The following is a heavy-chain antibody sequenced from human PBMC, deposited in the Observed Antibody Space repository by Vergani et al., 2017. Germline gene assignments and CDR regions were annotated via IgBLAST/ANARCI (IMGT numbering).Heavy chain of an antibody. Sequence: QVQLVESGGGVVQPGRSLRLSCAASGFTFSSYGMHWVRQAPGKGLEWVAVIWYDGSNKYYADSVKGRFTISRDKSKNTLYLQMNSLRAEDTAVYYCARAPTTVTKTHFDYWGQGTLVTVSS. CDR1: GFTFSSYG. J-gene: IGHJ4*02. D-gene: IGHD4-17*01. V-gene: IGHV3-33*01. CDR3: ARAPTTVTKTHFDY. CDR2: IWYDGSNK.